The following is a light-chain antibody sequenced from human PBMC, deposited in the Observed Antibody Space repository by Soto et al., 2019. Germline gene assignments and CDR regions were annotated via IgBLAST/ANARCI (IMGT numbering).Light chain of an antibody. CDR2: DVS. J-gene: IGLJ2*01. CDR3: SSYTSRSTGV. Sequence: QSALTQPASVSGSPGQSITISCTGISSDVGGYNYVSWYQQHPGKAPKLMIYDVSNRPSGVSNRFSGSKSGNTASLTISGLQAEDEADYYCSSYTSRSTGVFGGGTKLTVL. CDR1: SSDVGGYNY. V-gene: IGLV2-14*01.